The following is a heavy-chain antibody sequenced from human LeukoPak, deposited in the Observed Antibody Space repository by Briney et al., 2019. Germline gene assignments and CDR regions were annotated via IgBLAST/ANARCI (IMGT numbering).Heavy chain of an antibody. V-gene: IGHV5-51*01. CDR1: GYSFTSYW. CDR3: ARTTIAAAGLNDAFDI. CDR2: IYPDDSDT. J-gene: IGHJ3*02. D-gene: IGHD6-13*01. Sequence: GESLKISCKGSGYSFTSYWIGWVRQMPGKGLEWMGIIYPDDSDTRYSPSFQGQVTISADKSISTAYLQWSSLKASDTAIYYCARTTIAAAGLNDAFDIWGQGTMVTVSS.